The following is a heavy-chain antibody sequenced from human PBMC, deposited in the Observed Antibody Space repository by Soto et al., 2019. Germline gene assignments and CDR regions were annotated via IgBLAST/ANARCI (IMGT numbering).Heavy chain of an antibody. CDR1: GYTFTSYG. J-gene: IGHJ5*02. Sequence: QVQLVQSGAEVKKPGASVKVPCKASGYTFTSYGISWVRQAPGQGLEWMGWISAYNGNTNYAQKLQGRATMTTDTSTSTAYMELRSLRSDDTAVYYCAKNSHQLLLPYNCFDPWGQGTLVTVSS. V-gene: IGHV1-18*01. D-gene: IGHD2-15*01. CDR2: ISAYNGNT. CDR3: AKNSHQLLLPYNCFDP.